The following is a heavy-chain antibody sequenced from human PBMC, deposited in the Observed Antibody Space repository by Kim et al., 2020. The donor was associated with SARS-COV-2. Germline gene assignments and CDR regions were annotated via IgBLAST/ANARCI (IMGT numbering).Heavy chain of an antibody. J-gene: IGHJ4*02. CDR1: GDSISSGVHY. CDR2: VFYTGSG. D-gene: IGHD5-12*01. CDR3: ARVRDTGYDSRFFDY. V-gene: IGHV4-31*03. Sequence: SETLSLTCTVSGDSISSGVHYWSWLRQHPGKGLEWLGYVFYTGSGFNTPSLKSRLSISVDTSTNQFFLNLRSVTAADTAVYYCARVRDTGYDSRFFDYWGQGTLVTVSS.